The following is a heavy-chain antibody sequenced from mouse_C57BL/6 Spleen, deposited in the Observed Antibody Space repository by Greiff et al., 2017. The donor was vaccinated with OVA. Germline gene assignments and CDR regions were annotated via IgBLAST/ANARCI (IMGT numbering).Heavy chain of an antibody. Sequence: EVHLVESGGGLVQPGGSLSLSCAASGFTFTDYYMSWVRQPPGKALEWLGFIRNKANGYTTEYSASVKGRFTISRDHSQNNLYLQMNALRAEDSATYYCARYEELRLGYYFDYWGQGTTLTVSS. D-gene: IGHD2-4*01. J-gene: IGHJ2*01. CDR3: ARYEELRLGYYFDY. CDR1: GFTFTDYY. CDR2: IRNKANGYTT. V-gene: IGHV7-3*01.